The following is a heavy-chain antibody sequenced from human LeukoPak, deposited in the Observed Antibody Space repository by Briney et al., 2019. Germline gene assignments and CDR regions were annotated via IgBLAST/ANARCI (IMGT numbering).Heavy chain of an antibody. Sequence: SGPTLVKPTQTLTLTCTFSGFSLSTSGMAVGWIRQPPGKALEWLALIYWNDDKRYSPSLKSRLTITKDTSKNQVVLTMTNMDPVDTATYYCAHGGPPFDYWGQGTLVTVSS. V-gene: IGHV2-5*01. D-gene: IGHD3-16*01. CDR3: AHGGPPFDY. CDR2: IYWNDDK. CDR1: GFSLSTSGMA. J-gene: IGHJ4*02.